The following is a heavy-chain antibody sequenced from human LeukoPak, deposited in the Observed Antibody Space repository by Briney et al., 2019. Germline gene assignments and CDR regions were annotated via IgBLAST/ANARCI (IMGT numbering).Heavy chain of an antibody. CDR3: ARDDYGDYPYYFDY. J-gene: IGHJ4*02. Sequence: ASGKVSCKAAGSTVTSYGISWVRQAPGQRRGWRGWMSAYNGNTNHAQKLQGRVTMTPDPSQSTAYMELRSLRSDDTAVYYCARDDYGDYPYYFDYWGQGTLVTVSS. D-gene: IGHD4-17*01. CDR2: MSAYNGNT. CDR1: GSTVTSYG. V-gene: IGHV1-18*01.